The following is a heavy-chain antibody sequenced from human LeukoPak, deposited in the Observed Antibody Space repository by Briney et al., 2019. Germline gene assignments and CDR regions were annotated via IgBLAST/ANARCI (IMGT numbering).Heavy chain of an antibody. D-gene: IGHD3-10*01. CDR1: GGSLSSTSHY. J-gene: IGHJ5*02. CDR3: ARGAGYGSAQGP. CDR2: VYYSGST. Sequence: SETLSLTCTVSGGSLSSTSHYWAWIRQPPGKGLEWVGSVYYSGSTYYNPSLKSRVTVSIDMSKNQFSLKLSSVTAADTAVYYCARGAGYGSAQGPWGQGTLVTVSS. V-gene: IGHV4-39*07.